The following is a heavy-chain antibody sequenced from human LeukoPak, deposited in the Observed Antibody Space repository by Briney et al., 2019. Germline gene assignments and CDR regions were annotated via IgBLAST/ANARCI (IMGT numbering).Heavy chain of an antibody. CDR2: ISAYNGNT. J-gene: IGHJ4*02. V-gene: IGHV1-18*01. CDR1: GYTFTSYG. Sequence: ASVKVSCKASGYTFTSYGISWVRQAPGQGLEWMGWISAYNGNTNYAQKLQGRVTMTTDTSTSTAYMELRSLRSDDTAVYYCARDSDYYGSGSYFLRSPVDYWGRGTLVTVSS. D-gene: IGHD3-10*01. CDR3: ARDSDYYGSGSYFLRSPVDY.